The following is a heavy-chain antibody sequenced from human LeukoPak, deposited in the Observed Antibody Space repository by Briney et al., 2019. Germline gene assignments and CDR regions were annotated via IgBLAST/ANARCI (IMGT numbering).Heavy chain of an antibody. D-gene: IGHD3-22*01. Sequence: GGSLRLSCAASGFTFSSYDMHWVRQAPGKGLEWVAFIRYDGSNKYYADSVKGRFSISRDNSKNTLYLQMNSLRGEDTAVYYCAKENWVYNWKYDSSGSGINYWGQGTLATVSS. CDR3: AKENWVYNWKYDSSGSGINY. CDR2: IRYDGSNK. J-gene: IGHJ4*02. CDR1: GFTFSSYD. V-gene: IGHV3-30*02.